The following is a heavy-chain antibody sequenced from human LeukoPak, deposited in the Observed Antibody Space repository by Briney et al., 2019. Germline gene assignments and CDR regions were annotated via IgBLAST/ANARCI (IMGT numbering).Heavy chain of an antibody. CDR1: GGTFSSYA. V-gene: IGHV1-69*04. D-gene: IGHD5-18*01. CDR2: IIPILGIA. J-gene: IGHJ4*02. CDR3: ARKPRYGHGSEMKNFDY. Sequence: GASVKVSCKASGGTFSSYAISWVRQAPGQGLEWMGRIIPILGIANYAQKFQGRVTITADKSTSTAYMELSSLRSEDTAVYYCARKPRYGHGSEMKNFDYWGQGTLVTVSS.